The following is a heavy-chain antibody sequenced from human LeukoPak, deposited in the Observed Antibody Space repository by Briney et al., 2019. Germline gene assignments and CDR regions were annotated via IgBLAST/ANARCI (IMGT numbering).Heavy chain of an antibody. V-gene: IGHV3-20*04. D-gene: IGHD2-2*01. J-gene: IGHJ4*02. CDR3: AKDSLIIVPAANTGDYY. CDR1: GFTFDDYG. CDR2: INWNGGST. Sequence: GGSLRLSCAASGFTFDDYGMSWVRQAPGKGLEWVSGINWNGGSTGYADSVKGRFTISRDNAKNSLYLQMNSLRAEDTAVYYCAKDSLIIVPAANTGDYYWGQGTLVTVSS.